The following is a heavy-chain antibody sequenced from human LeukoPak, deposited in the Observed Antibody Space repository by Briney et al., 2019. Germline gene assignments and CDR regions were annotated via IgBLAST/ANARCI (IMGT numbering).Heavy chain of an antibody. D-gene: IGHD6-13*01. CDR2: ISYSGTT. Sequence: PSETLSLTCTVSGGSISSSGFYWGWFRQPPGKGLEWLATISYSGTTYYNTSHRSRVTISVDMSQNQFSLELTSVTAADTPVYYCARLPREQLINYWGQGTLVTVSS. CDR1: GGSISSSGFY. J-gene: IGHJ4*02. V-gene: IGHV4-39*01. CDR3: ARLPREQLINY.